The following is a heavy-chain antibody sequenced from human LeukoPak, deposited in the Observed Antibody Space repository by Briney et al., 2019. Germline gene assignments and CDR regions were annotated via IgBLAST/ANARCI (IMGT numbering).Heavy chain of an antibody. D-gene: IGHD3-10*01. CDR2: INPSGGST. Sequence: ASVKVSCKASGYTFSSYYIHWVRQAPGQGLEWKGIINPSGGSTSYPQKFQGRVTMTRDKSTSTFYMELSSLRSEDTAVYYCASGLWFGELKGGAYFDFWGQGTLVTVSS. CDR3: ASGLWFGELKGGAYFDF. J-gene: IGHJ4*02. V-gene: IGHV1-46*01. CDR1: GYTFSSYY.